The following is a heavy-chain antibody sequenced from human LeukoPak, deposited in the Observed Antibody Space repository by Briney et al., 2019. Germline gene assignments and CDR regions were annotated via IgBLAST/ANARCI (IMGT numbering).Heavy chain of an antibody. D-gene: IGHD3-16*01. CDR2: IKKDGSEK. CDR1: GFIFSNYW. CDR3: ARDGGSRWFDP. Sequence: GGSLRLSCAASGFIFSNYWMNWVRQTPGKGLEWVANIKKDGSEKYYVDSVRGRFTISRDNAKNSLYLQMNSLRAEDTAVHYCARDGGSRWFDPWGQGTLVTVSS. V-gene: IGHV3-7*01. J-gene: IGHJ5*02.